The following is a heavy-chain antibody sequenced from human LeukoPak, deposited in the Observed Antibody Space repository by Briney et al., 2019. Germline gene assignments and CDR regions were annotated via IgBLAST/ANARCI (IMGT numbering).Heavy chain of an antibody. D-gene: IGHD3-22*01. J-gene: IGHJ4*02. CDR1: GFILSNYG. CDR2: IRGNADTT. CDR3: AKGHADSSGYYYFDS. V-gene: IGHV3-23*01. Sequence: GGSLRLSRASSGFILSNYGMSWVRQAPGKGLAWVSGIRGNADTTYYADSVKGRFSIFRDNSKNMLYLQMNSLRVEDTAVYYCAKGHADSSGYYYFDSWGQGTLVTVPS.